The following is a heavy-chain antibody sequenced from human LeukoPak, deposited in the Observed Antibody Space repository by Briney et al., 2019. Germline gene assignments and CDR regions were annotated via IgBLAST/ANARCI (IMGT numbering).Heavy chain of an antibody. V-gene: IGHV1-2*02. D-gene: IGHD2-8*01. CDR2: INPNSGGT. J-gene: IGHJ3*02. CDR1: GYTFTGYY. CDR3: ASSYCTNGVCYRDAFDI. Sequence: VASVKVSCKASGYTFTGYYMHWVRQAPGQGLEWMGWINPNSGGTNYAQKFQGRVTMTRDTSISTAYMELSRLRSDDTAVYYCASSYCTNGVCYRDAFDIWGQGTMVTVSS.